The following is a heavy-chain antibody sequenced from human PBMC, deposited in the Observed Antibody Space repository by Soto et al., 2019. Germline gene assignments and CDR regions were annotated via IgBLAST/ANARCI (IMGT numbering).Heavy chain of an antibody. D-gene: IGHD3-10*01. Sequence: EVQLVESGGGLVQPGGSLRLSCAASGFTFSLYSMSWVRQAPGKGLEWVSYISRSSTGIHYADCVKGRFTISRDDATNSMRLQINGIREGDTAVYYCARAVTWGLDVWGQGTTVSISS. CDR2: ISRSSTGI. CDR1: GFTFSLYS. CDR3: ARAVTWGLDV. J-gene: IGHJ6*02. V-gene: IGHV3-48*02.